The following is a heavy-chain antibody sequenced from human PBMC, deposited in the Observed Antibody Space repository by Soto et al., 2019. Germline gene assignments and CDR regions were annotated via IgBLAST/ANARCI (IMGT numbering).Heavy chain of an antibody. Sequence: EVQLVESGGGLAQPGGSLRLSCAASGFTFSNFWMSWARQAPGKGLEWVANIKGDGSVTQYVASVEGRFTISRDNAKYSLYLQMNSLRTEDSALYYCAKEKDRIFDYWGRGTPVTVSS. J-gene: IGHJ4*02. CDR2: IKGDGSVT. CDR3: AKEKDRIFDY. V-gene: IGHV3-7*03. CDR1: GFTFSNFW.